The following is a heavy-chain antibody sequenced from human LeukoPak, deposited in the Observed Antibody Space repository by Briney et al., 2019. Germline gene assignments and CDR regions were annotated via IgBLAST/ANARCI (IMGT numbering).Heavy chain of an antibody. V-gene: IGHV1-2*02. CDR1: GYTFTGYY. CDR3: ARDSPRGTGDVYDY. J-gene: IGHJ4*02. Sequence: ASVKVSCKASGYTFTGYYMHWVRQAPGQGLEWMGWINPNSGGTNYAQKFQGRVTMTRDTSISTAYMELSRLRSDDAAVYYCARDSPRGTGDVYDYWGQGTLVTVSS. CDR2: INPNSGGT. D-gene: IGHD1-14*01.